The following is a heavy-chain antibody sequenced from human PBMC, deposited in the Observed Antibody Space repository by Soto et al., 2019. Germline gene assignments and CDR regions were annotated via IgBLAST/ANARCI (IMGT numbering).Heavy chain of an antibody. V-gene: IGHV2-5*02. J-gene: IGHJ3*01. D-gene: IGHD2-2*01. Sequence: QITLKESGPTLVKPTQTLTLTCTISGLSLSTAGVGVGWIRPPPGKALEWLALIYWDGDKHYSPSLKSRLTITKDTSKAQVVLTMTNIDPADTATYYCAQSRVPAGMGSWGQGTMVTVSS. CDR1: GLSLSTAGVG. CDR2: IYWDGDK. CDR3: AQSRVPAGMGS.